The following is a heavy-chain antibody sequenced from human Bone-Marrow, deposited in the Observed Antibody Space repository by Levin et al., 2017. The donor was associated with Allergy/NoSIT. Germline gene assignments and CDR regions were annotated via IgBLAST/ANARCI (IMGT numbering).Heavy chain of an antibody. D-gene: IGHD3-9*01. CDR2: ISGSGGKP. J-gene: IGHJ5*02. V-gene: IGHV3-23*01. CDR3: ATPYFAVLADLFEPGAFDP. Sequence: GESLKISCAVSGFTFSRYAMTWVRQAPGKGLEWVSGISGSGGKPNYADSVKGRFTISGDNFGNTLYLDMNSLRAEDTAVYYCATPYFAVLADLFEPGAFDPWGQGTQVTVSS. CDR1: GFTFSRYA.